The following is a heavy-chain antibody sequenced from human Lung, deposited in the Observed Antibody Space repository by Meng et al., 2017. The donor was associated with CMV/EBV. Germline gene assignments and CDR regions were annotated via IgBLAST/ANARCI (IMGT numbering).Heavy chain of an antibody. D-gene: IGHD3-3*01. J-gene: IGHJ6*02. Sequence: SGPXLVKPTQTLTLTCAFSGFSLSTSGVGVAWIRQPPGKALEWLAVIYFNGDKRYSPSLKTRLTIIKDTSKNEVVLTLTNVDPVDTATYYCGHRRDSFDYHGLYVWGQGTTVTVSS. CDR3: GHRRDSFDYHGLYV. CDR1: GFSLSTSGVG. CDR2: IYFNGDK. V-gene: IGHV2-5*01.